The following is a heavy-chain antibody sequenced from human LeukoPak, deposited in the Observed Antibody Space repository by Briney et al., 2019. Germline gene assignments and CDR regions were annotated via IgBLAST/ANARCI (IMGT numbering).Heavy chain of an antibody. D-gene: IGHD2-2*01. CDR2: ISSSGSTI. CDR3: ARSVCSSTSCYPLFDY. CDR1: GFTVSSNY. V-gene: IGHV3-11*04. Sequence: GGSLRLSCAASGFTVSSNYMSWIRQAPGKGLEWVSYISSSGSTIYYADSVKGRFTISRDNAKNSLYLQMNSLRAEDTAVYYCARSVCSSTSCYPLFDYWGQGTLVTVSS. J-gene: IGHJ4*02.